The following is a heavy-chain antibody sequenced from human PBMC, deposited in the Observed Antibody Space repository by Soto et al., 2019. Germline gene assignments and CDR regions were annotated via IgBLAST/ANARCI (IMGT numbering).Heavy chain of an antibody. D-gene: IGHD6-19*01. CDR2: TSFDGSSG. Sequence: GSLRLSCAASGLTFSSSGMHWVRQAPGKGLEWVAVTSFDGSSGYYADSVRGRFTISRDNSNNTLYLQMNSLRAEDTAVYYCAKSPPAVAGYFDYWGQGTLVTVSS. V-gene: IGHV3-30*18. CDR3: AKSPPAVAGYFDY. J-gene: IGHJ4*02. CDR1: GLTFSSSG.